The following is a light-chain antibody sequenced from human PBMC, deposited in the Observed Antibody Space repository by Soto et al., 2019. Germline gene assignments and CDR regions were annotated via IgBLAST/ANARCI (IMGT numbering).Light chain of an antibody. CDR2: GNS. V-gene: IGLV1-40*01. J-gene: IGLJ1*01. CDR1: SSNIGAGYD. Sequence: QSVLTQPPSVSGAPGQRVTISCTGSSSNIGAGYDVHWYQQLPGTAPKLLLYGNSNRPSGVPDQFSGSKSGTSASLAITGLQAEDEADYCCQSYDSSLSGYVFGTGTKLTVL. CDR3: QSYDSSLSGYV.